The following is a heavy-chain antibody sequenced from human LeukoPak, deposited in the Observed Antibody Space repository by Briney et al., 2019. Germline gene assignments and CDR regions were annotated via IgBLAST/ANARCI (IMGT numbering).Heavy chain of an antibody. Sequence: GGSLRLSCEASGFSFSNYAMHWVRQAPGKGLEWVGVISSDGSNKYYTDSVKGRFTISRDNSKNTLCVQMNSLRAEDTAVYYCARDSGYGLDAFDIWGQGTMVTVSS. CDR2: ISSDGSNK. D-gene: IGHD5-12*01. CDR3: ARDSGYGLDAFDI. V-gene: IGHV3-30-3*01. J-gene: IGHJ3*02. CDR1: GFSFSNYA.